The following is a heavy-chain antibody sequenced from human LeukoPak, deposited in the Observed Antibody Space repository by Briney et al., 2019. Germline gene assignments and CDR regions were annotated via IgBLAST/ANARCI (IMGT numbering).Heavy chain of an antibody. Sequence: GGSLRLSCAASGFTFSTYGMTWVRQAPGKGLEWVSAISGSGGSTYYADSVKGRFTISRDNSKNTLYLQMNSLRAEDTAVYYCARANTFGGVIGPYYFDYWGQGTLVTVSS. CDR1: GFTFSTYG. CDR3: ARANTFGGVIGPYYFDY. V-gene: IGHV3-23*01. CDR2: ISGSGGST. J-gene: IGHJ4*02. D-gene: IGHD3-16*02.